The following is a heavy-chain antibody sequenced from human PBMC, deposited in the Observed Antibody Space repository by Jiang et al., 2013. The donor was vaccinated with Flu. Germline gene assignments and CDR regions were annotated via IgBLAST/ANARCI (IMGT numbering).Heavy chain of an antibody. CDR1: GVTINSGGYS. CDR3: ARGVDILTGPRPYYGMDG. CDR2: VYYSGTT. V-gene: IGHV4-30-4*07. J-gene: IGHJ6*02. Sequence: GPGLVKPSQTLSLTCAVSGVTINSGGYSWTWIRQPPGKGLEWIGYVYYSGTTSYNPALKSRVTISVDTSKNHFSLKLTSVTAADTAVYYCARGVDILTGPRPYYGMDGWGQGTTVTVSS. D-gene: IGHD3-9*01.